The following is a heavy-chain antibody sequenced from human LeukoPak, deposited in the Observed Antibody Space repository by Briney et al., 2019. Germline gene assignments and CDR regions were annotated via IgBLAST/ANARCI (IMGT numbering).Heavy chain of an antibody. Sequence: ASVKVSCKASGYTFTSYYMHWVRQAPGQGLEWMGIINPSGGSTSHAQKFQGRVTMTRDTSTSTVYMELSSLRSEDTAVYYCARDLSPMIVVVTNYYFDYWGQGTLVTVSS. CDR2: INPSGGST. D-gene: IGHD3-22*01. CDR3: ARDLSPMIVVVTNYYFDY. CDR1: GYTFTSYY. J-gene: IGHJ4*02. V-gene: IGHV1-46*01.